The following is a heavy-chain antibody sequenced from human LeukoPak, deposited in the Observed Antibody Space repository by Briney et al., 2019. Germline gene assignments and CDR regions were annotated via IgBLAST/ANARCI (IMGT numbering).Heavy chain of an antibody. D-gene: IGHD3-9*01. CDR2: ISGSGGTT. Sequence: QPGGSLRLTCAASGLTFSNYAMSWVRQAPGKGLEWVSTISGSGGTTYYADSMKGRFTISRDNSKNTLYLQMDSLRVEDTAVYYCARGRYLDNWGQGTLVTVSS. V-gene: IGHV3-23*01. CDR1: GLTFSNYA. J-gene: IGHJ4*02. CDR3: ARGRYLDN.